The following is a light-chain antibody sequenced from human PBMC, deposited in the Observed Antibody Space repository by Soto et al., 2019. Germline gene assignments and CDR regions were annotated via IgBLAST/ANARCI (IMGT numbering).Light chain of an antibody. CDR3: QQYKNWPPLT. CDR2: GAF. J-gene: IGKJ4*01. Sequence: EIVMTQSPATLSVSPGETATLSCRASQGVSYNLAWYQQKPGQGPRLLIYGAFTRATGIPARFSGSGSGTDFTLTISSLQSEDFAVYYCQQYKNWPPLTFGGGTKVEIK. V-gene: IGKV3-15*01. CDR1: QGVSYN.